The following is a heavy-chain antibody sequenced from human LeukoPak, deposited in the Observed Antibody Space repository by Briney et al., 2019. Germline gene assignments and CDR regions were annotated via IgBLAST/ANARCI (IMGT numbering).Heavy chain of an antibody. CDR2: IYYSGST. CDR1: GGSISRADCY. J-gene: IGHJ4*02. D-gene: IGHD3-3*01. Sequence: SRTLSLTCTVSGGSISRADCYWSWIRQPPGKGLEWIGYIYYSGSTYYNPSLKSRATISVDTSKSQFSLKLSSVTAADTAVYYCARDSDFWSGYYYFDYWGQGTLVTVSS. V-gene: IGHV4-30-4*08. CDR3: ARDSDFWSGYYYFDY.